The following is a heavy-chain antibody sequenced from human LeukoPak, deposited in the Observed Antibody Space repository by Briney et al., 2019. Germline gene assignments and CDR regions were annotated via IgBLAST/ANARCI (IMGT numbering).Heavy chain of an antibody. J-gene: IGHJ6*03. CDR1: GYSFTNFG. V-gene: IGHV1-18*01. D-gene: IGHD2-2*01. CDR3: ARAVVVPAANWINYYYYYMDV. CDR2: ISAYNGNT. Sequence: ASVKVSCKTSGYSFTNFGITWVRQAPGQGLEWMGWISAYNGNTNYAQKLQGRVTMTTDTSTSTAYMELRSLRSDDTAVYYCARAVVVPAANWINYYYYYMDVWGKGTTVTVSS.